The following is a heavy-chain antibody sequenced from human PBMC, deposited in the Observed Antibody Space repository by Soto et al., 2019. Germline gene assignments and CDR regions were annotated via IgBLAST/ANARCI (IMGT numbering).Heavy chain of an antibody. CDR1: VGSISSAAYY. V-gene: IGHV4-31*03. CDR3: AREYTYGSNFFDC. CDR2: ISHSGST. Sequence: NPSETLSLTCTVSVGSISSAAYYWSWIRQHPGKGLEWIGYISHSGSTYYTPSLKSRVIISADTSKNQFSVNLTSVTAADTAVYCCAREYTYGSNFFDCWGQGALVTVSS. D-gene: IGHD5-18*01. J-gene: IGHJ4*02.